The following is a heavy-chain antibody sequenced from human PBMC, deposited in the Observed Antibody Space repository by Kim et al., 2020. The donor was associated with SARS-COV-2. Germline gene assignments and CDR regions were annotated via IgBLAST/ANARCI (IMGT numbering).Heavy chain of an antibody. CDR2: IYYSGST. CDR3: ARGARVGATPVDY. Sequence: SETLSLTCTVSGGSISSGGYYWSWIRQHPGKGLEWIRYIYYSGSTYYNPSLKSRVTISVDTSKNQFSLKLSSVTAADTAVYYCARGARVGATPVDYWGQGTLVTVSS. CDR1: GGSISSGGYY. V-gene: IGHV4-31*03. D-gene: IGHD1-26*01. J-gene: IGHJ4*02.